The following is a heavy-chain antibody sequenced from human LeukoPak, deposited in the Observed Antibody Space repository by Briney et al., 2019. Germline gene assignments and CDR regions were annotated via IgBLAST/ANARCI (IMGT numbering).Heavy chain of an antibody. Sequence: PGGSLRLSCVGSGVTFSNAWMSWIRQAPGKGLQSVGHIKSKTDGGTTAYAAPVKGRFTISRDDSKNTLYLQMNSLKSEDAALYYCTALGAASEYWGQGALVTVSS. CDR2: IKSKTDGGTT. CDR1: GVTFSNAW. D-gene: IGHD2-15*01. J-gene: IGHJ4*02. V-gene: IGHV3-15*01. CDR3: TALGAASEY.